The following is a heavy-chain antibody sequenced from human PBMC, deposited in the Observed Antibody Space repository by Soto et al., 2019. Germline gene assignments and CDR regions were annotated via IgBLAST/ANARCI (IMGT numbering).Heavy chain of an antibody. CDR2: IYPADSDT. V-gene: IGHV5-51*01. CDR1: GYSFTSYW. CDR3: ARRAASRYSSGWYEENYLDY. J-gene: IGHJ4*02. D-gene: IGHD6-19*01. Sequence: PGESLKISCKGSGYSFTSYWIGWVRQMPGKGLEWMGIIYPADSDTRYSPSFQGQVTISADKSISTAYLQWSSLKASDTAMYYCARRAASRYSSGWYEENYLDYWGQGTLVTVSS.